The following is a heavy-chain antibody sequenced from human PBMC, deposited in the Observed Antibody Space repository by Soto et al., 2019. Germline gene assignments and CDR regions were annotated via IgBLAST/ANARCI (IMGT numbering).Heavy chain of an antibody. CDR3: ARILSVVVVPAAPYDAFDI. V-gene: IGHV1-18*01. J-gene: IGHJ3*02. CDR1: GYTFTSYG. Sequence: ASVKVSCKASGYTFTSYGISWVRQAPGRGLEWMGWISAYNGNTNYAQKLQGRVTMTTDTSTSTAYMELRSLRSDDTAVYYCARILSVVVVPAAPYDAFDIWGEGTMVTVSS. CDR2: ISAYNGNT. D-gene: IGHD2-2*01.